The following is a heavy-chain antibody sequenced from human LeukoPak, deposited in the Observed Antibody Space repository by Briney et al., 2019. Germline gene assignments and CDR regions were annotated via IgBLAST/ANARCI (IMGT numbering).Heavy chain of an antibody. V-gene: IGHV3-23*01. CDR2: ISCSGGST. CDR1: GFTFSSYA. Sequence: PGGSLRLSCAASGFTFSSYAMSWVRQAPGKGLEWVSAISCSGGSTYYADSVKGRFTISRDNSKNTLYLQMNSLRAEDTAVYYCAKAYKPVAGRYYYYMDVWGKGTTVTVSS. D-gene: IGHD6-19*01. J-gene: IGHJ6*03. CDR3: AKAYKPVAGRYYYYMDV.